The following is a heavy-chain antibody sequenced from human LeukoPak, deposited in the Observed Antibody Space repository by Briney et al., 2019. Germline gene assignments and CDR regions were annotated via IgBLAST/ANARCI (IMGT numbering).Heavy chain of an antibody. Sequence: GGSLRLSCAAYGFTFSSYSMNWVRQAPGKGLEWVSYISSSSSTIYYADSVKGRFTISRDNSKNTLYLQMNSLRAEDTAVYYCANLHCGGDCSPFDYWGQGTLVTLSS. D-gene: IGHD2-21*01. V-gene: IGHV3-48*01. J-gene: IGHJ4*02. CDR3: ANLHCGGDCSPFDY. CDR1: GFTFSSYS. CDR2: ISSSSSTI.